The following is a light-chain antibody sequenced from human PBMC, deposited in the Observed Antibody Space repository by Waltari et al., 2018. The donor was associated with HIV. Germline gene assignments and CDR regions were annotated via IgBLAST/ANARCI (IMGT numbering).Light chain of an antibody. J-gene: IGLJ3*02. Sequence: QSALTQPASVSGSPGQSLTISCSGPTRALADYYSFSWYQQHPGKAPKLIIFQVTYRPSGVSSRFSGSRSGTTASLTISGLQPEDEADYFCCSQATSGSLMFGGGTRLTVL. CDR1: TRALADYYS. CDR3: CSQATSGSLM. CDR2: QVT. V-gene: IGLV2-14*03.